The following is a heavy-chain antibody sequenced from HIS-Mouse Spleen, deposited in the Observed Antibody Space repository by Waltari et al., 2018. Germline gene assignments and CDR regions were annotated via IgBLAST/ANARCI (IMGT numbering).Heavy chain of an antibody. J-gene: IGHJ2*01. D-gene: IGHD6-13*01. CDR2: TYYRGSP. CDR1: GGSISSSSYY. CDR3: AREIPYSSSWYDWYFDL. Sequence: QLQLQESGPGLVKPSETLSLTCTVSGGSISSSSYYWGWIRQPPGKGLEWIGSTYYRGSPYYNPPLKSRVTISVDTSKNQFSLKLSSVPAADTAVYYCAREIPYSSSWYDWYFDLWGRGTLVTVSS. V-gene: IGHV4-39*07.